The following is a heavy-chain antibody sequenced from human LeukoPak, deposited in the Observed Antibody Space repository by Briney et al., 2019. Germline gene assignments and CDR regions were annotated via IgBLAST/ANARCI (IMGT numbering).Heavy chain of an antibody. Sequence: SETLSLTCTVSGGSISSYYWSWIRQPPGKGLEWIGYIYYSGSANYNPSLKSRVTISVDTSKNQFSLKLSSVTAADTAVYYCARDESGNFDYWGQGTLVTVSS. CDR2: IYYSGSA. D-gene: IGHD1-26*01. J-gene: IGHJ4*02. V-gene: IGHV4-59*01. CDR3: ARDESGNFDY. CDR1: GGSISSYY.